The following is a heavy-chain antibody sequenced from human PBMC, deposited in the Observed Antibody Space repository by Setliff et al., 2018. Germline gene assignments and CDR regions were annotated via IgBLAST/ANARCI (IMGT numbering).Heavy chain of an antibody. J-gene: IGHJ3*02. CDR1: GFYFSGSW. CDR3: ARDPEGGEFDI. Sequence: PGGSLRLSCAASGFYFSGSWMAWVRQAPGQGLEWVADIRAGGSGTFYVDSVRGRYTISRDNARNSLFLQMNSLSAEDTGIYYCARDPEGGEFDIWGQGTLVTVSS. CDR2: IRAGGSGT. V-gene: IGHV3-7*01. D-gene: IGHD2-21*01.